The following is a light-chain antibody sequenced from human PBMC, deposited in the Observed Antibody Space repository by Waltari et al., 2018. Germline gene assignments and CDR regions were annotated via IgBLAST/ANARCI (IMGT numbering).Light chain of an antibody. Sequence: EIVLTQSPATLSLSPGERVTLSCRASQSVSSYLDWYQQKPGQAPRLLIYDASNRATGIPARFSGSGSETDFTLTISSLEPVDFAVYYCQQRSNWPLYTFGQGTKLEIK. CDR1: QSVSSY. V-gene: IGKV3-11*01. J-gene: IGKJ2*01. CDR3: QQRSNWPLYT. CDR2: DAS.